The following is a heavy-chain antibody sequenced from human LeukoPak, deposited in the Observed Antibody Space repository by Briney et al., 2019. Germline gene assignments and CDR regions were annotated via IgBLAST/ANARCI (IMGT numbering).Heavy chain of an antibody. Sequence: GGSLRLSCAASGFTVSSNYMSWVRQAPGEGLEWVSDIYSGGSTYYADSVKGRFTISRDNSKNTLYLQMKSLRAEDTAVYYCARAPRRGGVGLDYWGQGNLVTVSS. J-gene: IGHJ4*02. CDR3: ARAPRRGGVGLDY. CDR2: IYSGGST. V-gene: IGHV3-53*01. CDR1: GFTVSSNY. D-gene: IGHD3-16*01.